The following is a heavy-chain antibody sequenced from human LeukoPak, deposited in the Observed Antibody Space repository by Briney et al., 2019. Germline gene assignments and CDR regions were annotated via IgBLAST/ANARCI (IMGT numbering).Heavy chain of an antibody. CDR2: IYYSGST. V-gene: IGHV4-39*01. CDR3: ARHGNRDGYNQPGAFDI. Sequence: PSETLSLTCTVSGGSISSSSYYWGWIRQPPGKGLEWIGSIYYSGSTYYNPSLKSRVTISVDTSKNQFSLKLSSVTAADTAVYYCARHGNRDGYNQPGAFDIWGQGTMVTVSS. D-gene: IGHD5-24*01. CDR1: GGSISSSSYY. J-gene: IGHJ3*02.